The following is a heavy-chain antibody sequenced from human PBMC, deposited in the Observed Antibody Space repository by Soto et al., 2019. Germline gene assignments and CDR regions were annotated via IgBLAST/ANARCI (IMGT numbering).Heavy chain of an antibody. D-gene: IGHD3-16*01. J-gene: IGHJ6*02. V-gene: IGHV3-66*01. Sequence: EVQLVESGGGLVQPGGSLRLSCAASGFTVSSNYMSWVRQAPGKGLEWVSVIYSGGSTYYADSVKGRFTISRDNSMSTRYLQMNSLRAGDTAVYDCASASSVGGELGAGMDVWGQGTMVTVS. CDR1: GFTVSSNY. CDR2: IYSGGST. CDR3: ASASSVGGELGAGMDV.